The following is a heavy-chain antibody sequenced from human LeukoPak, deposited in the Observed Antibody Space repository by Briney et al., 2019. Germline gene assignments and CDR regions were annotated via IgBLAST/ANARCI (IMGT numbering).Heavy chain of an antibody. CDR1: GFTFSSYA. D-gene: IGHD3-3*01. CDR2: ISYDGSNK. CDR3: ASWGYDFWSGYYKTEDLDY. V-gene: IGHV3-30-3*01. J-gene: IGHJ4*02. Sequence: PGGFLRLSCAASGFTFSSYAMHWVRQAPGKGLEWVAVISYDGSNKYYADSVKGRFTISRDNSKNTLYLQMNSLRAEDTAVYYCASWGYDFWSGYYKTEDLDYWGQGTLVTVSS.